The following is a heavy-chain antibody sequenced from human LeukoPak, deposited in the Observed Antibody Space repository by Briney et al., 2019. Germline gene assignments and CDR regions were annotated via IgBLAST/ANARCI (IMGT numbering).Heavy chain of an antibody. CDR3: ARDRGYCSGGSCYSNAFDI. Sequence: GGSLRLSCAASGFTFSTYSMNWVRRAPGKGLEWVSYISSSTTYIYYADSVKGRFTISRDNAKNSLYLQMNSLRAEDTSVYYCARDRGYCSGGSCYSNAFDIWGQGTMVTVSS. D-gene: IGHD2-15*01. V-gene: IGHV3-21*01. J-gene: IGHJ3*02. CDR2: ISSSTTYI. CDR1: GFTFSTYS.